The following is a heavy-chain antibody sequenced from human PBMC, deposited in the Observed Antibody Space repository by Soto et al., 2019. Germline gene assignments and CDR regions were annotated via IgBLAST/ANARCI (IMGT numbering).Heavy chain of an antibody. Sequence: QLQLQESGPGLVKPSETLSLTCTVSGGSISSSSYYWGWIRQPPGKGLEWIGSIYYSGSTYYNPSLKSRVTISVDTSKNQFSLKLSSVTAADTAVYYCARGFGGSGSQLIRKNWFDPWGQGTLVTVSS. J-gene: IGHJ5*02. CDR2: IYYSGST. CDR3: ARGFGGSGSQLIRKNWFDP. D-gene: IGHD3-10*01. V-gene: IGHV4-39*01. CDR1: GGSISSSSYY.